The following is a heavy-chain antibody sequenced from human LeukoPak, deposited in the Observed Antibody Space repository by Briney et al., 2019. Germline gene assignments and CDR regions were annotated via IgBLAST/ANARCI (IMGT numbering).Heavy chain of an antibody. D-gene: IGHD2-2*01. CDR1: GFPFSNYA. V-gene: IGHV3-23*01. CDR3: AKDRAPAAGDDAFDI. CDR2: LSGSGIST. J-gene: IGHJ3*02. Sequence: GGSLRLSCAASGFPFSNYALTWVRQGPGKGLEWVSGLSGSGISTYYADSVKGRFTISRDNSRNTLYLQMNSLRAEDTAVYYCAKDRAPAAGDDAFDIWGQGTMVTVSS.